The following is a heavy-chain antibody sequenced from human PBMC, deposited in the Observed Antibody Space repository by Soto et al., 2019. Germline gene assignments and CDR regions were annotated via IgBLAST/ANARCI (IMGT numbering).Heavy chain of an antibody. D-gene: IGHD3-10*01. Sequence: EVQLVESGGGLVQPGGSLRLSCRASGFTFSNYWMHWVRQVPGRGLVWVSRVKWDGSTTNSADSVKGRCTFSRDNAKNTLDLQVNSLRAEDTGLYYCARGIRDNYGMDVWGQGTTVTVSS. CDR3: ARGIRDNYGMDV. J-gene: IGHJ6*02. CDR1: GFTFSNYW. CDR2: VKWDGSTT. V-gene: IGHV3-74*01.